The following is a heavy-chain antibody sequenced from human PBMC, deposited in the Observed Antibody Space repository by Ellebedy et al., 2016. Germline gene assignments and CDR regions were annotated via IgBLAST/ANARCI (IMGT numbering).Heavy chain of an antibody. CDR3: ARAPGDYDSSGYYRYFDY. CDR1: GGSFSGYY. CDR2: INHSGST. Sequence: GSLRLXXAVYGGSFSGYYWSWIRQPPGKGLEWIGEINHSGSTNYNPSLKSRVTISVDTSKNQFSLKLSSVTAADTAVYYCARAPGDYDSSGYYRYFDYWGQGTLVTVSS. J-gene: IGHJ4*02. V-gene: IGHV4-34*01. D-gene: IGHD3-22*01.